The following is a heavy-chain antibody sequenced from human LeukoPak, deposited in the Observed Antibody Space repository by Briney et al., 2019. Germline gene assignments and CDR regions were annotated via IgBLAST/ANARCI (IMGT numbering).Heavy chain of an antibody. J-gene: IGHJ4*02. CDR2: IYTSGST. CDR3: ARATVTTALLDY. Sequence: SQTLSLTCTVSGGYISSGSYYWSWIRQPAGKGLEWIGRIYTSGSTNYNPSLKSRVTISVDTSKNQFSLKLSSVTAADTAVYYCARATVTTALLDYWGQGTLVTVSS. D-gene: IGHD4-17*01. V-gene: IGHV4-61*02. CDR1: GGYISSGSYY.